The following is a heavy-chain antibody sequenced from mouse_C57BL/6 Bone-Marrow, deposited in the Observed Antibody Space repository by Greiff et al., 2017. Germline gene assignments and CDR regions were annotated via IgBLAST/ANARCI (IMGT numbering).Heavy chain of an antibody. J-gene: IGHJ2*01. CDR2: IPPSDSDT. Sequence: QVQLQQSGAELVKPGASVKVSCKASGYTFTSYWLHWAKQRPVQVLAWIVRIPPSDSDTNSTQKFKGKATLTVDKSSSTAYMQLSSLTSEDSAVDYCAIGEGTIDSSGYGGKGTTLTVSS. CDR3: AIGEGTIDSSGY. D-gene: IGHD3-2*02. V-gene: IGHV1-74*01. CDR1: GYTFTSYW.